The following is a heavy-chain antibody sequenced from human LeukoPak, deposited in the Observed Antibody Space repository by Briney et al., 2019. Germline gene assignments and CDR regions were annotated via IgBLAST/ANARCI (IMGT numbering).Heavy chain of an antibody. CDR2: ISSSSSYI. CDR3: ARDSRGFGELSLTYYFDY. CDR1: GFTFSSYS. J-gene: IGHJ4*02. Sequence: GGSLRLSCAASGFTFSSYSMNWVRQAPGKGLEWVSSISSSSSYIYYADSVKGQFTISRDNAKNSLYLQMNSLRAEDTAVYYCARDSRGFGELSLTYYFDYWGQGTLVTVSS. V-gene: IGHV3-21*01. D-gene: IGHD3-10*01.